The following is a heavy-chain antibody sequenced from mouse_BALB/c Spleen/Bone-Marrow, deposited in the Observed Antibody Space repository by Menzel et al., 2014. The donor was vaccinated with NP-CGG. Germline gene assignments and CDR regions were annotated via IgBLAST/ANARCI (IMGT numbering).Heavy chain of an antibody. J-gene: IGHJ3*01. Sequence: VQLQRSGAELVKPGASVKLSCKAPGYTFTSYYMYWVKQRPGQGLEWIGEINPSNGGTNFNEKFKSKATLTVDKSSSTAYMQLSSLTSEDSAVYYCTREGDSPFAYWGQGTLVTVSA. CDR1: GYTFTSYY. D-gene: IGHD2-13*01. CDR3: TREGDSPFAY. CDR2: INPSNGGT. V-gene: IGHV1S81*02.